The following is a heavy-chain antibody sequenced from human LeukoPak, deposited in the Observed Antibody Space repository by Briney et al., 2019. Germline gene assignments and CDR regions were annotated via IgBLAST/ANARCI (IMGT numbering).Heavy chain of an antibody. CDR2: ISAYNGNT. CDR1: GYTFTSYG. D-gene: IGHD4-17*01. J-gene: IGHJ4*02. CDR3: ARPRLGYGDYLYYFDY. Sequence: WASVKVSCKASGYTFTSYGISWVRQAPGQGPEWMGWISAYNGNTNYAQKLQGRVTMTTDTSTSTAYMELRSLRSDDTAVYYCARPRLGYGDYLYYFDYWGQGTLVTVSS. V-gene: IGHV1-18*01.